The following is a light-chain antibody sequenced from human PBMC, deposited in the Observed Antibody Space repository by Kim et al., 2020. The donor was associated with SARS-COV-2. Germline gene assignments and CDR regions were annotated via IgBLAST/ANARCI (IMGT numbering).Light chain of an antibody. V-gene: IGLV3-21*04. Sequence: SYELTQPPSVSVAPGETTRITCGGDKIGGKSVHWYQQKPGQAPVMVIYYDSDRPSGIPERFSGSNSGNTATLTISRVEAGDEADYYCQVWDISSDHPVFGGGTQLTVL. CDR3: QVWDISSDHPV. CDR1: KIGGKS. CDR2: YDS. J-gene: IGLJ3*02.